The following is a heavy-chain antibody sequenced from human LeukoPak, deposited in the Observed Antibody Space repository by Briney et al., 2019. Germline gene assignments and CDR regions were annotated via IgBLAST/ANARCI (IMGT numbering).Heavy chain of an antibody. Sequence: GGSLRLSCAASGFTFSSYSMNWVRQAPGKGLEWVSSISSSSSYIYYADSVKGRFTISRDNAKNSLYLQMNSLRAEDTAVHYCARDARMYYYDSSGYLGGYWGQGTLVTVSS. CDR3: ARDARMYYYDSSGYLGGY. CDR2: ISSSSSYI. D-gene: IGHD3-22*01. CDR1: GFTFSSYS. J-gene: IGHJ4*02. V-gene: IGHV3-21*01.